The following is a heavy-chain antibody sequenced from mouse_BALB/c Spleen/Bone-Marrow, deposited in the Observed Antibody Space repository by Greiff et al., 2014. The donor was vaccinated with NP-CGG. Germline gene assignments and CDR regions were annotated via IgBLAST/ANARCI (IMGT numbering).Heavy chain of an antibody. CDR2: INPYNGAT. D-gene: IGHD1-1*01. J-gene: IGHJ2*01. CDR3: ARYVYYGSSFFDY. V-gene: IGHV1-31*01. Sequence: VQLQQSGPELVKPGASVKISCKASGYSFTGYYMHWVKQSHVKSLEWIGRINPYNGATSYNQNFKDKASLTVDKSSSTAYMELHSLTSEDSAVYYCARYVYYGSSFFDYWGQGTTLTVSS. CDR1: GYSFTGYY.